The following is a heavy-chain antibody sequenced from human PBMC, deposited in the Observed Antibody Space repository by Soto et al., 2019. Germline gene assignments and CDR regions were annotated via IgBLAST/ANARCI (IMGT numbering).Heavy chain of an antibody. CDR3: ASPDDKTSWATFFY. CDR2: ISTGGVTT. Sequence: GGSLRLSCAASGGSFSSYAMTWVRQAPGKGLEWVATISTGGVTTYYADSVKGRFTISRDNSRNTLYLQIKSLRADDTAVYYCASPDDKTSWATFFYWGQGTRVTVSS. D-gene: IGHD2-2*01. V-gene: IGHV3-23*01. CDR1: GGSFSSYA. J-gene: IGHJ4*02.